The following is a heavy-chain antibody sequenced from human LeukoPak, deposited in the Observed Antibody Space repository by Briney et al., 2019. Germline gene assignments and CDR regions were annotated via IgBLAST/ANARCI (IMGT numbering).Heavy chain of an antibody. CDR3: AKRGVVIRVILVGFHKEAYYFDS. J-gene: IGHJ4*02. Sequence: GGSLRLSCAVSGITLSNYGMSWVRQAPEKGLEWVAGISGSGGGTNYADSVKGWFTISRDNPKNTLYLQMNGLRAEDTAVYFCAKRGVVIRVILVGFHKEAYYFDSWGQGALVTVSS. CDR1: GITLSNYG. CDR2: ISGSGGGT. V-gene: IGHV3-23*01. D-gene: IGHD3-22*01.